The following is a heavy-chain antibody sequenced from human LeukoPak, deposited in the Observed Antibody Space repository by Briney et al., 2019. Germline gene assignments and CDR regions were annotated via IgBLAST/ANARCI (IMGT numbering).Heavy chain of an antibody. Sequence: PGGSLRLSCAASGFTFSTYAMSWVRQAPGKGLEWVSAISGSGDRTYHADSVKGRFTISRDNSKNTLWLQMNSLRAEDTAIYYCAKGGGSSYFDSWGQGTLVTVSS. V-gene: IGHV3-23*01. CDR1: GFTFSTYA. CDR3: AKGGGSSYFDS. J-gene: IGHJ4*02. CDR2: ISGSGDRT. D-gene: IGHD5-24*01.